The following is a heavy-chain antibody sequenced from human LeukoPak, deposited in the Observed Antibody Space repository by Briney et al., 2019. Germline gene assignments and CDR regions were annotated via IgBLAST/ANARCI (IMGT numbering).Heavy chain of an antibody. CDR1: GYTFTSYY. CDR2: INPSDGTT. D-gene: IGHD2-15*01. Sequence: ASVKVSCKASGYTFTSYYMQWVRQAPGQGLEWMGIINPSDGTTYYIQKFQGRVTITRDTSTSTVYMELSSLRSGDTAIYYCARAFCGGGTCYSRGLIDSWGQGTLVTVSS. V-gene: IGHV1-46*01. CDR3: ARAFCGGGTCYSRGLIDS. J-gene: IGHJ4*02.